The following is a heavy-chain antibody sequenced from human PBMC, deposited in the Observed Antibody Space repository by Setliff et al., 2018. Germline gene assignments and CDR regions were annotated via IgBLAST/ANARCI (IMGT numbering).Heavy chain of an antibody. CDR3: VAMAM. CDR2: ITPSSGNT. V-gene: IGHV1-8*01. Sequence: ASVKVSCKASGGTFSRSDVNWVRQAPGQRLEWMGYITPSSGNTGYAPNFQGRVSLTRDASTTTAYMELRGLRSEDAAVYYCVAMAMWGQGTLVTVSS. CDR1: GGTFSRSD. J-gene: IGHJ4*02.